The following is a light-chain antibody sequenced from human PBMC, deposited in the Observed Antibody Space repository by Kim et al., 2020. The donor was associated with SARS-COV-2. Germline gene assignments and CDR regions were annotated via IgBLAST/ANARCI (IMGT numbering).Light chain of an antibody. J-gene: IGKJ2*01. CDR2: KAF. Sequence: DIQMTQSPSTLSASVGDRVTITCRASQSTSTWLAWYQQKPGKAPKLLIYKAFTLETGVPSRFSGSGSGTEFILTISSLQPDDFATYYCQQYDSYPHTFGQGTKLEI. CDR1: QSTSTW. V-gene: IGKV1-5*03. CDR3: QQYDSYPHT.